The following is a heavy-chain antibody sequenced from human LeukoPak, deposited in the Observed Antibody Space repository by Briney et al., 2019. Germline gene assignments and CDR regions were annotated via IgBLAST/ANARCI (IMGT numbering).Heavy chain of an antibody. Sequence: GGSLRLSCAASGFTVSSNYMSWVRQAPGKGLEWVSVIYSGGSTYYADSVKGRFTISRDNSKNTLYLQMYSLRAEDTAVYYCARTQVGAPAFDIWGQGTMVTVSS. CDR3: ARTQVGAPAFDI. D-gene: IGHD1-26*01. CDR2: IYSGGST. J-gene: IGHJ3*02. V-gene: IGHV3-66*01. CDR1: GFTVSSNY.